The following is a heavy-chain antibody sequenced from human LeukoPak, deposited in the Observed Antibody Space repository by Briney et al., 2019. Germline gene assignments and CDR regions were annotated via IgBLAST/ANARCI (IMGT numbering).Heavy chain of an antibody. V-gene: IGHV3-15*01. Sequence: GGSLRLSCAASGFTVSSNYMSWVRQAPGKGLEWVGRVKSKTDGGTTDYGAPVKGRFTISRDDSKNTLYLQMNNLKSEDTAVYYCTTERRESSGWYNWCFDYWGQGTLVTVSS. CDR1: GFTVSSNY. J-gene: IGHJ4*02. CDR3: TTERRESSGWYNWCFDY. CDR2: VKSKTDGGTT. D-gene: IGHD6-19*01.